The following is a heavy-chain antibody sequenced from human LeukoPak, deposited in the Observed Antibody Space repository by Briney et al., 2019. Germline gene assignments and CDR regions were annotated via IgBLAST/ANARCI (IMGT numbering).Heavy chain of an antibody. Sequence: SETLSLTCIVSGGSISSGSYYWSWIRQPAGKGLEWIGYIYYSGSTNYNPSLKSRVTISVDTSKNQFSLKLSSVTAADTAVYYCARGALNPTYDFWTHRDGYFDYWGQGTLVTVSS. CDR3: ARGALNPTYDFWTHRDGYFDY. CDR2: IYYSGST. D-gene: IGHD3-3*01. CDR1: GGSISSGSYY. J-gene: IGHJ4*02. V-gene: IGHV4-61*10.